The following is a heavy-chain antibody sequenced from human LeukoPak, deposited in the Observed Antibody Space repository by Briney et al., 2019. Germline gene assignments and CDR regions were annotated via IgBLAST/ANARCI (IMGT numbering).Heavy chain of an antibody. CDR2: IYYSGST. D-gene: IGHD6-13*01. CDR3: AREAYSSRFDAFDI. CDR1: GGSISSGDYY. Sequence: SETLSLTCTVSGGSISSGDYYWSWIGQPPGKGLEWIGYIYYSGSTYYNPSLKSRVAISVDTSKNQFSLKLSSVTAADTAVYYCAREAYSSRFDAFDIWGQGTMVTVSS. J-gene: IGHJ3*02. V-gene: IGHV4-30-4*01.